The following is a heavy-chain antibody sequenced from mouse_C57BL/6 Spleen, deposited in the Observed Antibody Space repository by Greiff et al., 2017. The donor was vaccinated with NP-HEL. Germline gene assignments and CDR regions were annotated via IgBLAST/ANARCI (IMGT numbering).Heavy chain of an antibody. CDR1: GYTFTSYW. CDR2: IDPSDSYT. D-gene: IGHD2-4*01. Sequence: QVQLQQPGAELVKPGASVKLSCKASGYTFTSYWMQWVKQRPGQGLEWIGEIDPSDSYTNYNQKFKGKATLTVDTSSSTAYMQLSSLTSEDSAVYYCARSKDYDEGVGWGQGTTLTVSS. J-gene: IGHJ2*01. CDR3: ARSKDYDEGVG. V-gene: IGHV1-50*01.